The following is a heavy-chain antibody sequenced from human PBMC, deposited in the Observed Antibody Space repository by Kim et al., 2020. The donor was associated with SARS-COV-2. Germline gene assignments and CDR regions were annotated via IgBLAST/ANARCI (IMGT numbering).Heavy chain of an antibody. CDR3: AATYYYDTSGFDF. Sequence: YYVDSVKGRFTISRDNAESSLHLEMNSLRAEDTAVYFCAATYYYDTSGFDFWGQGALVTVSS. J-gene: IGHJ5*01. D-gene: IGHD3-22*01. V-gene: IGHV3-7*01.